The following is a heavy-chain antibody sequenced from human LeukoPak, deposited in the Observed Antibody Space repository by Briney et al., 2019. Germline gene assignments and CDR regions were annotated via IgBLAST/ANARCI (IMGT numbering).Heavy chain of an antibody. CDR3: ARGDYDILTGYYPEYYFDY. Sequence: SETLSLTCVVYGGSFSGYYWSWIRQPPGKGLEWIGEINHSGSTNYNPSLKSRVTISVDTSKNQFSLKLSSVTAADTAVYYCARGDYDILTGYYPEYYFDYWGQGTLVTVSS. CDR2: INHSGST. D-gene: IGHD3-9*01. CDR1: GGSFSGYY. J-gene: IGHJ4*02. V-gene: IGHV4-34*01.